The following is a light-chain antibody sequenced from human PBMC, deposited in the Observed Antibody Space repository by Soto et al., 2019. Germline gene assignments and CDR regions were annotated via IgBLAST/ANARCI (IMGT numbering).Light chain of an antibody. J-gene: IGKJ1*01. CDR2: GAS. CDR3: QQYGSSPRT. CDR1: QGVGSRY. V-gene: IGKV3-20*01. Sequence: IVLTQSPGTLSLSPGERATLSCMASQGVGSRYLAWYQQKPGQAPRLLIYGASNRATGIPDKFSASGSGTDFTLTINRLEHEAFAVYYCQQYGSSPRTFGQGTKVDIK.